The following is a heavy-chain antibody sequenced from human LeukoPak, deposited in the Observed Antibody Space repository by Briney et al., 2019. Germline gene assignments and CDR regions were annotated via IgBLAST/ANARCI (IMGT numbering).Heavy chain of an antibody. Sequence: ASVKVSCTASGYTFTSYGISWVRQAPGQGLEWMGWISAYNGNTNYAQKLQGRVTMTTDTSTSTAYMELRSLRSDDTAVYYCARESISSSWSLEYFQHWGQGTMVTVSS. CDR1: GYTFTSYG. J-gene: IGHJ1*01. CDR3: ARESISSSWSLEYFQH. V-gene: IGHV1-18*01. CDR2: ISAYNGNT. D-gene: IGHD6-13*01.